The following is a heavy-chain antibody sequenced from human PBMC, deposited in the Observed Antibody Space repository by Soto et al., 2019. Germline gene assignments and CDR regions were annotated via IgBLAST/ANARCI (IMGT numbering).Heavy chain of an antibody. CDR1: GFTFSSYA. V-gene: IGHV3-30-3*01. CDR2: ISYDGSNK. Sequence: QVQLVESGGGVVQPGRSLRLSCAASGFTFSSYAMHWVRQAPGKGLEWVAVISYDGSNKYYADSVKGRFTISRDNSKNTLYLQMNSLRAEDTAVYYCARGGSTSLPNWGQGTLVTVS. CDR3: ARGGSTSLPN. D-gene: IGHD2-2*01. J-gene: IGHJ4*02.